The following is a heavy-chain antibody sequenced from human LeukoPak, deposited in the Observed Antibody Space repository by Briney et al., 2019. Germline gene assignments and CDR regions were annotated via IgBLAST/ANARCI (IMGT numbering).Heavy chain of an antibody. V-gene: IGHV4-34*01. CDR3: ARGHHFWSGSRYSSTYMDV. Sequence: SETLSLTCAVYGGSFSGYYWSWIRQPPGKGLEWIGEINHSGSTNYNPSLKSRAIISVDTSKNQFSLRLSSVTAADTAVYYCARGHHFWSGSRYSSTYMDVWGKGTTVTVSS. CDR2: INHSGST. CDR1: GGSFSGYY. J-gene: IGHJ6*03. D-gene: IGHD3-3*02.